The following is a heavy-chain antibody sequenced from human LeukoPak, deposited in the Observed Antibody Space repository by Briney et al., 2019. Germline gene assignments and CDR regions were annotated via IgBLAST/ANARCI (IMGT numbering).Heavy chain of an antibody. V-gene: IGHV3-33*01. J-gene: IGHJ4*02. CDR3: ARDRGSGTEYFDY. CDR2: IWYDGNNK. D-gene: IGHD2-15*01. CDR1: GFTFSNYG. Sequence: GGSLRLSSAASGFTFSNYGMHWVRQAPGKGLEWVAVIWYDGNNKYETDSVKGRFTISRDNSWNTLYLQMNSLRAEDTAVYYCARDRGSGTEYFDYWGQGTLVTVSS.